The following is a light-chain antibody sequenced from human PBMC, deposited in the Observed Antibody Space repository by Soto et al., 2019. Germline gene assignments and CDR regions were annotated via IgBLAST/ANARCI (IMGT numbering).Light chain of an antibody. V-gene: IGKV1-39*01. CDR3: QQSYSTPPT. CDR2: AAS. Sequence: DIPMTQSPSSLSASVGDSVTITCRASQMISNYLNWYHQRPGKAPKLLIFAASTLQSGVPSRFSGGGSGTDFSLTISSLQPEDFATYYCQQSYSTPPTFGQGTKVEIK. J-gene: IGKJ1*01. CDR1: QMISNY.